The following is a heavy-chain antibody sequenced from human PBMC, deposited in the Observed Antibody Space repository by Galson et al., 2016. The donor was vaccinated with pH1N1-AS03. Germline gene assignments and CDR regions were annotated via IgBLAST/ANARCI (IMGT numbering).Heavy chain of an antibody. D-gene: IGHD3-16*01. V-gene: IGHV1-46*01. CDR1: GYTLTRYY. J-gene: IGHJ4*02. CDR2: IAPSGGPT. Sequence: SVKVSCQASGYTLTRYYMHWVRQAPGQGLEWMGIIAPSGGPTTYTPKFQGRITITKDTSTSTVYMELVSLRSQDTAVYYCARRYDFDYWGQGTLVTVSS. CDR3: ARRYDFDY.